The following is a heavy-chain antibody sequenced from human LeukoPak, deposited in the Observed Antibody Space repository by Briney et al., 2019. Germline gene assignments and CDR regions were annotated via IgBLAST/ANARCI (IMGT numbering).Heavy chain of an antibody. CDR3: AKTAYDTSRSYFDF. V-gene: IGHV3-23*01. J-gene: IGHJ4*02. D-gene: IGHD3-22*01. CDR2: ISGTGTNT. CDR1: GFTFHNYA. Sequence: TGGSLRLSCAASGFTFHNYAMAWVRQAPGKGLEWVSIISGTGTNTHYAASVQGRFTVSRDYSKDTVYLQMHSLGVEDTAIYFCAKTAYDTSRSYFDFWGQGILDTVSS.